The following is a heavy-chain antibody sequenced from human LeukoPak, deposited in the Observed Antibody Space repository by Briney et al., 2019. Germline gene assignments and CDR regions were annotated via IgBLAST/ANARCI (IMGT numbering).Heavy chain of an antibody. J-gene: IGHJ4*02. CDR2: IYYSGST. CDR3: ARGKKVAIAEAYYFDY. D-gene: IGHD2-21*01. Sequence: TSETLSLTCTVSGGSISSGGYYWSWIRQRPGKGLEWIGYIYYSGSTYYNPSLKSRVTISVDTSKNQFSLKLSSVTAADTAVYYCARGKKVAIAEAYYFDYWGQGTLVTVSS. CDR1: GGSISSGGYY. V-gene: IGHV4-31*03.